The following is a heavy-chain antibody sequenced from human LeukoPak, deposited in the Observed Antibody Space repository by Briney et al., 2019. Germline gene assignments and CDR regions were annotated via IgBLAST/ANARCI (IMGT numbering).Heavy chain of an antibody. CDR3: AKGYYYGSGGYWEFPSFDY. V-gene: IGHV3-7*01. Sequence: PGGSLRLSCTAYGFTLSNYWMSWVRQAPGKGLEWVANINQGESEKYYVDSVKGRFAISRDNAKNSLYLQMNSLRDEDTAVYYCAKGYYYGSGGYWEFPSFDYWGQGTLVTGSS. D-gene: IGHD3-10*01. CDR2: INQGESEK. J-gene: IGHJ4*01. CDR1: GFTLSNYW.